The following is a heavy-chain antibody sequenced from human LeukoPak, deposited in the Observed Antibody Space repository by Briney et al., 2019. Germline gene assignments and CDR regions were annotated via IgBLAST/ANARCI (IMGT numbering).Heavy chain of an antibody. Sequence: SLRLSCAASGFTFSSYGMHWVRQAPGKGLEWVAFIRYDTINKYYADSVEGRFTISRDDSKNTLYLQMNSLRAEDTAVYYCVKDTATPVTGGYFYYYMDVWGNGTTV. V-gene: IGHV3-30*02. D-gene: IGHD4-11*01. CDR3: VKDTATPVTGGYFYYYMDV. CDR1: GFTFSSYG. J-gene: IGHJ6*03. CDR2: IRYDTINK.